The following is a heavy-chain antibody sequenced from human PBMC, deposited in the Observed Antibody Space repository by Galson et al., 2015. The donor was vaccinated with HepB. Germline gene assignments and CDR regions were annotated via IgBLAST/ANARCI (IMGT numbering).Heavy chain of an antibody. V-gene: IGHV6-1*01. CDR2: TYYRSKWYN. CDR3: ARNPITMVRGVDRAPWTYYFDY. D-gene: IGHD3-10*01. Sequence: CAISGDSVSSNSAAWNWIRQSPSRGLEWLGRTYYRSKWYNDYAVSVKSRITINPDTSKNQFSLQLNSVTPEDTAVYYCARNPITMVRGVDRAPWTYYFDYWGQGTLVTVSS. CDR1: GDSVSSNSAA. J-gene: IGHJ4*02.